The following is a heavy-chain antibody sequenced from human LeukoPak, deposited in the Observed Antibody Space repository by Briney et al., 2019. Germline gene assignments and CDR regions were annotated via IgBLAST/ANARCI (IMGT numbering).Heavy chain of an antibody. D-gene: IGHD3-10*01. CDR2: IKQDGTEK. Sequence: GGPLRLSCGASGFSFTTYWMSWVRQAPGKGLEWVANIKQDGTEKYYVDSVKGRFTISRDYARNSLYLQLSSLRAEDTAVYYCARLSEMFRGPQVIYYFDYWGQGTLVTVSS. CDR3: ARLSEMFRGPQVIYYFDY. J-gene: IGHJ4*02. CDR1: GFSFTTYW. V-gene: IGHV3-7*01.